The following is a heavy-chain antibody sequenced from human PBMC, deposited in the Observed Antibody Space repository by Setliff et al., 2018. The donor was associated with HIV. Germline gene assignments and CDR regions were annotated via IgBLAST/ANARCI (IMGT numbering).Heavy chain of an antibody. J-gene: IGHJ4*02. CDR2: VNLPKTL. V-gene: IGHV4-34*01. Sequence: SETLSLTCAVYGGSLNDYSWNWIRQSPGKGLEWIGEVNLPKTLNYNPSLESRIAISVDTSKKQFSLDLSSVTAADTAMYFCARAIVKTGYHTKSRVFDYWGQGTLVTVSS. D-gene: IGHD3-9*01. CDR1: GGSLNDYS. CDR3: ARAIVKTGYHTKSRVFDY.